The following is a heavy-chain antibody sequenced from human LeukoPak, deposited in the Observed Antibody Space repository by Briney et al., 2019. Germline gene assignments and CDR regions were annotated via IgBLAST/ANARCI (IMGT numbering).Heavy chain of an antibody. CDR1: GYTFTGYY. D-gene: IGHD6-13*01. CDR2: INPNSGGT. J-gene: IGHJ4*02. V-gene: IGHV1-2*02. Sequence: ASVKVSCKASGYTFTGYYMHWVRQAPGQGLEWMGWINPNSGGTNYAQKFQGRVTMTRDTSISTAYMELSRLRSDDTAVYYCARDPRIAAAGMFTYDYWGQGTLVTVSS. CDR3: ARDPRIAAAGMFTYDY.